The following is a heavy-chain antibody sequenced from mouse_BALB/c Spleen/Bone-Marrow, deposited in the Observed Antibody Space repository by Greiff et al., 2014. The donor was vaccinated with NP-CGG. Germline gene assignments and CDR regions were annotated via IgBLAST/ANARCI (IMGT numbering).Heavy chain of an antibody. CDR3: ARDRYYGYAMDY. CDR1: RFTFSSYG. V-gene: IGHV5-6-3*01. CDR2: INSNGGST. Sequence: EVQVVESGGGLVQPGGSLKLSCAASRFTFSSYGMSWVRQTPDKRLELVATINSNGGSTYYPDSEKGRFTISRDNAKNTLYLQMSSLKSEDTAMYYCARDRYYGYAMDYWGQGTSVTVSS. D-gene: IGHD1-1*01. J-gene: IGHJ4*01.